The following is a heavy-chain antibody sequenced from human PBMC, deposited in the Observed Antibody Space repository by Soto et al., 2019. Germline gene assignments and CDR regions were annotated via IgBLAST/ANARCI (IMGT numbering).Heavy chain of an antibody. J-gene: IGHJ6*02. CDR2: IYSGGST. CDR3: ARDRVVDGMDV. CDR1: GFTVSSNY. V-gene: IGHV3-53*01. D-gene: IGHD3-3*01. Sequence: GGSLRLSCAASGFTVSSNYMNWVRQAPGKGLEWVSIIYSGGSTYYADSVKGRFTISRDNSKNTLYLQMNSLRAEGTAVYYCARDRVVDGMDVWGQGTTVTVSS.